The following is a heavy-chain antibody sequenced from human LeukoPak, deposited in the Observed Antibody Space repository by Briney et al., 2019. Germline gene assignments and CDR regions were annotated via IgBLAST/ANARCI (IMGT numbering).Heavy chain of an antibody. V-gene: IGHV4-38-2*02. Sequence: SETLSLTCTVSGYSISSGYYWGWIRQPPGKGLEWIGSIYHSGSTYYNPSLKSRVTISVDTSKNQFSLKLSSVAAADTAVYYCARAYGSGSYLRYYYYYMDVWGKGTTVTASS. J-gene: IGHJ6*03. CDR2: IYHSGST. CDR1: GYSISSGYY. CDR3: ARAYGSGSYLRYYYYYMDV. D-gene: IGHD3-10*01.